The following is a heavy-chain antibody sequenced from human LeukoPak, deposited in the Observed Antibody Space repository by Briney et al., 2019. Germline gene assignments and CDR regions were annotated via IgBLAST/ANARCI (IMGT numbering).Heavy chain of an antibody. J-gene: IGHJ4*02. CDR2: MYYSGTT. V-gene: IGHV4-39*01. CDR3: AVTATPGHYFDY. Sequence: PSETLSLTCTVSGGYISTSSYYWGWVRQPPGKGLEWIGSMYYSGTTYYNPSLKSRVTISVDTSKNQFSLKLSSLTAADTAVYYCAVTATPGHYFDYWGQGSLVTVSS. CDR1: GGYISTSSYY. D-gene: IGHD2-15*01.